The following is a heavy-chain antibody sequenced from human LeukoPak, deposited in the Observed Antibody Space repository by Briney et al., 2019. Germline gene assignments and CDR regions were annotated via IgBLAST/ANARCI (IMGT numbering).Heavy chain of an antibody. Sequence: PGGSLRLSCAASGFSFSDYYMSWIRQSPGKGLEWVSYISTSGGTIYYADSVKGRFTISRDNAKHSLYLQMSSLRAEDPAVYYCARDHVGWFDPWGQGILVTVSS. D-gene: IGHD1-26*01. CDR3: ARDHVGWFDP. V-gene: IGHV3-11*04. J-gene: IGHJ5*02. CDR1: GFSFSDYY. CDR2: ISTSGGTI.